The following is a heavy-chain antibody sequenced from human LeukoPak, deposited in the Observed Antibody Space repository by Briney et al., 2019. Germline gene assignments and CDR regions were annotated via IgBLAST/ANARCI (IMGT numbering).Heavy chain of an antibody. Sequence: SGGSLRLSCAASGFTFSSYGMHWVRQAPGKGLEWVAFIRYDGSNKYYADSVKGRFTISRDNSKNTLYLQMNSLRAEDTAVYYCAKDQDDFWSGENWFDPWGQGTLVTVSS. V-gene: IGHV3-30*02. CDR3: AKDQDDFWSGENWFDP. J-gene: IGHJ5*02. D-gene: IGHD3-3*01. CDR2: IRYDGSNK. CDR1: GFTFSSYG.